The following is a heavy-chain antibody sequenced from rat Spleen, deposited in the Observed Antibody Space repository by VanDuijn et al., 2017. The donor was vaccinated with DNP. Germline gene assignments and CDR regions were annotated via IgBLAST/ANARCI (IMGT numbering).Heavy chain of an antibody. CDR2: ITHTGDNT. D-gene: IGHD5-1*01. CDR1: GFTFSSYW. J-gene: IGHJ2*01. V-gene: IGHV5-31*01. Sequence: EVQLVESGGGLVQPGRSLKLSCVASGFTFSSYWMYWLRQAPGKGLEWVASITHTGDNTYYPDSVKGRFSISRDNAKSTLYLQMNSLRSEDTATYYCTREKTGRDWGQGVMVTVSS. CDR3: TREKTGRD.